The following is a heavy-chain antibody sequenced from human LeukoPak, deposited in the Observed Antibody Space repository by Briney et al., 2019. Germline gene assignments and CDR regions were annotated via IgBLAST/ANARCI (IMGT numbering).Heavy chain of an antibody. CDR3: ARSGSAGYCSSTSCYDCDS. V-gene: IGHV3-30*04. CDR1: GFTFSNYA. Sequence: GGSLRLSCAASGFTFSNYAMHWVRQAPGKGLEWVAVISYDGSNKYYADSVKGRFTISRDNSKNTLYLQMNSLRAEDTAIYYCARSGSAGYCSSTSCYDCDSWGQGTLVTVSS. J-gene: IGHJ4*02. D-gene: IGHD2-2*01. CDR2: ISYDGSNK.